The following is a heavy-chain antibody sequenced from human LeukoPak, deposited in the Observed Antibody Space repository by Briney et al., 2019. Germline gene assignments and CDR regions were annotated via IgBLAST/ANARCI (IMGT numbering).Heavy chain of an antibody. CDR2: LYRDGTT. CDR3: ARGGRGSAAVVAPRSFDI. D-gene: IGHD3-22*01. J-gene: IGHJ3*02. V-gene: IGHV3-53*01. Sequence: PGGSLRLSCAASGFTVSSNYMSWVRQAPGKGLDWVSVLYRDGTTYYADSVKGRFTISRDTSRNTVYLQMNSLRAEDSALYYCARGGRGSAAVVAPRSFDIWGQGTMVTVSS. CDR1: GFTVSSNY.